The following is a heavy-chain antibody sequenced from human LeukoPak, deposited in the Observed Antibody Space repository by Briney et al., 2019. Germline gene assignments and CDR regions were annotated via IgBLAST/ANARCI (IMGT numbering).Heavy chain of an antibody. D-gene: IGHD3-22*01. CDR3: AKDRPNYYDSSGHYYRRNGDS. CDR1: GFTFSSYA. CDR2: ISGSGGST. J-gene: IGHJ5*01. V-gene: IGHV3-23*01. Sequence: GGSLRLSCAASGFTFSSYAMSWVRQAPGKGLEWVSAISGSGGSTYYADSVKGRFTISRDNSKNTLYLQMNSLRAEDTAVYYCAKDRPNYYDSSGHYYRRNGDSWGQGTLVTVSS.